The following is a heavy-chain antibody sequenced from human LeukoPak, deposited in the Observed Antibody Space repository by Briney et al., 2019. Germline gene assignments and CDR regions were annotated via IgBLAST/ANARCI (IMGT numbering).Heavy chain of an antibody. D-gene: IGHD3-16*01. Sequence: ASVKVSCKASGYTFTSYDINWVRQATGQGLEWMGWMNPNSGNTGYAQKFQGRVTMTRNTSISTAYMELSSLRSEDTAVCYCARGAPGDDYFDYWGQGTLVTVSS. CDR3: ARGAPGDDYFDY. V-gene: IGHV1-8*01. CDR1: GYTFTSYD. J-gene: IGHJ4*02. CDR2: MNPNSGNT.